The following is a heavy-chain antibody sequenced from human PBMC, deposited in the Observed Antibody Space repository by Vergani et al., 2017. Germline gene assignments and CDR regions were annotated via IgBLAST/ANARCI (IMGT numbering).Heavy chain of an antibody. J-gene: IGHJ4*02. D-gene: IGHD3-22*01. CDR2: ISASGAST. CDR1: GFTFDTYA. Sequence: EVLLLESGGGLVQPGGSLRLSCAASGFTFDTYAMSWVRQAPGKGLQWVSVISASGASTYYADSVKGRFTFSRDNSKNTLYLQMNSLRADDTAVYYCARDYYGTPGFDHWGQGTLVTVSS. CDR3: ARDYYGTPGFDH. V-gene: IGHV3-23*01.